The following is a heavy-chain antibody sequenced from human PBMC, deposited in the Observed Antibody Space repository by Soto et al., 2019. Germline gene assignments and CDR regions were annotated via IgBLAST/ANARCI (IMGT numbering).Heavy chain of an antibody. CDR2: IDSGGSGT. D-gene: IGHD6-6*01. CDR1: GFTLINYV. V-gene: IGHV3-23*01. Sequence: EVQLLESGGGLVQPGGSLRLSCAASGFTLINYVMSWVRQAPGKGLEWVSGIDSGGSGTYYADSVKGRFTISRDNSKNTLYLQMNSLRAEDTAVYYCAKGPEQLVHGVFDYWGQGTLVTVSS. CDR3: AKGPEQLVHGVFDY. J-gene: IGHJ4*02.